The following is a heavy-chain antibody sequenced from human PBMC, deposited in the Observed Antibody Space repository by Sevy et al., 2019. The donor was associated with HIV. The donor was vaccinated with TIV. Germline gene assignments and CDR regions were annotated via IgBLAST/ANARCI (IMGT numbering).Heavy chain of an antibody. V-gene: IGHV3-53*01. J-gene: IGHJ4*02. CDR3: ARETLSGYNL. Sequence: GGSLRLSCAASGFSVSTNYMSWVRQAPGKGLEWVSDIYSGGNTYYADSVKGRFTISRDNSKNTVYLQINSLRAEDTAVYYCARETLSGYNLWGQGTRVTVSS. CDR1: GFSVSTNY. D-gene: IGHD5-12*01. CDR2: IYSGGNT.